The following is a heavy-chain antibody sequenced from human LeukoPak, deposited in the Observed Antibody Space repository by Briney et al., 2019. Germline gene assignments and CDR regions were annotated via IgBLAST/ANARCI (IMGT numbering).Heavy chain of an antibody. D-gene: IGHD6-13*01. V-gene: IGHV3-21*01. CDR2: ISSSSDYI. Sequence: PGGSLRLSCAASGFNFNSYNMNWVRQAPGKGLEWVSSISSSSDYIYYADSVKGRFTISRDNAKISLFLQMNSLRAEDTAMYYCGRDGRHSSSWPKQKYSYYMDVWGKGTTVTVSS. CDR3: GRDGRHSSSWPKQKYSYYMDV. J-gene: IGHJ6*03. CDR1: GFNFNSYN.